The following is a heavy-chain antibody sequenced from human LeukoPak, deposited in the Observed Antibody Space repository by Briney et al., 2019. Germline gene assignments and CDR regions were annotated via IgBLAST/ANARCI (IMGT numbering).Heavy chain of an antibody. V-gene: IGHV6-1*01. CDR1: GDSVSSNGAA. CDR2: TYYRSQQWYS. Sequence: SQTLSLTCAISGDSVSSNGAAWDWIRQSPSRGLEWLGRTYYRSQQWYSDYAPSVKGRITINADTSQNQFSLHLNSVTPEDTAVYYCRRETDFGVVTNWGQGTLVTVSS. D-gene: IGHD3-3*01. CDR3: RRETDFGVVTN. J-gene: IGHJ4*02.